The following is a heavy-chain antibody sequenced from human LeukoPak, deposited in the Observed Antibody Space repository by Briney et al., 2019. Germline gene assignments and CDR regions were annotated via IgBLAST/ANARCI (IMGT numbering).Heavy chain of an antibody. CDR1: GGSVSSGSYY. V-gene: IGHV4-61*01. D-gene: IGHD2-15*01. CDR2: IYYSGST. CDR3: AREINCSGGSCYSYYYYGMDV. J-gene: IGHJ6*02. Sequence: TSETLSLTCTVSGGSVSSGSYYWTWIRQPPGKALEWIGYIYYSGSTNYNPSLKSRVTISVDTSKNQFSLKLSSVTAADTAVYYCAREINCSGGSCYSYYYYGMDVWGQGTTVTVSS.